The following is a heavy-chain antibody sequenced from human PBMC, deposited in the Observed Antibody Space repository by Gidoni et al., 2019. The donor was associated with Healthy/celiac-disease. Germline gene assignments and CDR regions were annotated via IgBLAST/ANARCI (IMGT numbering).Heavy chain of an antibody. CDR1: GFTFSDYY. CDR2: ISSSGSTI. D-gene: IGHD3-16*02. CDR3: ARFTFGGVIVSQTPQNAFDI. Sequence: QVQLVESGGGLVKPGGSLRLSCAASGFTFSDYYISWIRQAPGKGLEWVSYISSSGSTIYYADSVKGRFTISRDNAKNSLYLQMNSLRAEDTAVYYCARFTFGGVIVSQTPQNAFDIWGQGTMVTVSS. V-gene: IGHV3-11*01. J-gene: IGHJ3*02.